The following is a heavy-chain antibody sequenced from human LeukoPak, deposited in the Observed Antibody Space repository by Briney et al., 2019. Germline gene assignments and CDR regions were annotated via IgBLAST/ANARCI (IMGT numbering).Heavy chain of an antibody. CDR3: ARQGSGSSWYVGY. CDR2: IHYSGST. Sequence: SETLSLTCTVSGGSISSSSYYWGWIRQPPGKELEWIGSIHYSGSTYYNPSLKSRVTISVDTSKNQFSLKLSSVTAADTAVYYCARQGSGSSWYVGYWGQGTLVTVSS. J-gene: IGHJ4*02. CDR1: GGSISSSSYY. V-gene: IGHV4-39*01. D-gene: IGHD6-13*01.